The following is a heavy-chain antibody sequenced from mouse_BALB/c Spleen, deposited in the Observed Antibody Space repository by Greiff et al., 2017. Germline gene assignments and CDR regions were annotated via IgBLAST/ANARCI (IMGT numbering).Heavy chain of an antibody. CDR1: GFNFKDTY. Sequence: EVQLQQSGAELVKPGASVKLSCTASGFNFKDTYMHWVKQRPEQGLEWIGRIDPANGNTKYDPKFQGKATITADTSSNTAYLQLSSLTSEDTAVYYSARHGNYNDGGQGTTLTVSS. CDR3: ARHGNYND. V-gene: IGHV14-3*02. CDR2: IDPANGNT. D-gene: IGHD2-1*01. J-gene: IGHJ2*01.